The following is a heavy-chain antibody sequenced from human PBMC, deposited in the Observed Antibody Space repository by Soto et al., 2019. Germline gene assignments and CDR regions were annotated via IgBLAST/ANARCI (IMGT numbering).Heavy chain of an antibody. Sequence: GGSLRLSCAASELPVSINYMNWVRQAPGKGLEWVSVIYSGGNTYYADSVKGRFTISRDNSKNTLYLQMNSLRAEDTAVYYCAKESPGGSPMDVWGKGTTVTVSS. J-gene: IGHJ6*03. CDR1: ELPVSINY. CDR2: IYSGGNT. V-gene: IGHV3-66*01. CDR3: AKESPGGSPMDV. D-gene: IGHD2-15*01.